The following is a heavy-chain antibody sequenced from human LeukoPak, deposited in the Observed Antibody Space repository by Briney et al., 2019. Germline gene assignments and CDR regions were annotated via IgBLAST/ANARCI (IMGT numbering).Heavy chain of an antibody. CDR1: GFTFSSYG. Sequence: GGSLRLSCAASGFTFSSYGIHWVRQAPGKGLEWVAVISYDGSNKYYADSVKGRFTISRDNAKNSLYLQVNSLRAEDTAVYYCARVSMSEVDAFDIWGQGTMVTVSS. CDR3: ARVSMSEVDAFDI. J-gene: IGHJ3*02. CDR2: ISYDGSNK. V-gene: IGHV3-30*03.